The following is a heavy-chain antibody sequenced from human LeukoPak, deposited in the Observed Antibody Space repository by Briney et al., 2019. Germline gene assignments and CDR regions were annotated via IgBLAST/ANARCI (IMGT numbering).Heavy chain of an antibody. CDR2: IYYSGST. V-gene: IGHV4-59*05. Sequence: SETLSLTCTVSGGSISSYYWSWIRQPPGKGLEWIGSIYYSGSTYYNPSLKSRVTISVDTSKNQFSLKLSSVTAADTAVYYCASYYGSGSERNFDYWGQGTLVTVSS. J-gene: IGHJ4*02. CDR3: ASYYGSGSERNFDY. CDR1: GGSISSYY. D-gene: IGHD3-10*01.